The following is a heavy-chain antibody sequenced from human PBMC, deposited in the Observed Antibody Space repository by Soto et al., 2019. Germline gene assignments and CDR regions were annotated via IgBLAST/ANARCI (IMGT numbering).Heavy chain of an antibody. Sequence: GGSLRLSCAASGFTFSSYAMHWVHQAPGKGLEWVAVISYDGSNKYYADSVKGRFTISRDNSKNTLYLQMNSLRAEDTAVYYCARATPIMNYYYDSSGYYYYFDYWGQGTLVTVSS. CDR1: GFTFSSYA. CDR2: ISYDGSNK. CDR3: ARATPIMNYYYDSSGYYYYFDY. D-gene: IGHD3-22*01. V-gene: IGHV3-30*04. J-gene: IGHJ4*02.